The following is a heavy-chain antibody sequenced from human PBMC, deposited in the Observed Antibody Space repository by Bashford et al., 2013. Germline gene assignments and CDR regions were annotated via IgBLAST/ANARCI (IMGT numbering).Heavy chain of an antibody. D-gene: IGHD2/OR15-2a*01. J-gene: IGHJ4*02. CDR1: GYTFTSYY. Sequence: VASVKVSCKASGYTFTSYYLHWVRQAPGQGLEWMGVINPSGAYTSYAQKFQGRVTMTSDTSTSTVYMDLSSLRSEDTAVYYCARGGSFYADFDFWGQGTLVTVSS. CDR2: INPSGAYT. CDR3: ARGGSFYADFDF. V-gene: IGHV1-46*01.